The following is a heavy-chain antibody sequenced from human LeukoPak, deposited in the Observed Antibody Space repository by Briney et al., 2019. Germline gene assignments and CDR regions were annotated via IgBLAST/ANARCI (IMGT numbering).Heavy chain of an antibody. V-gene: IGHV3-7*05. Sequence: GGSLRLSCAASGFTFCTYCMHWVRQAPGKGLEWVANIKVDGTDKYYVDSVKGRFTISRDNAKNSLSLQMTGLGAEDTAVYYCARDWNGSGTALDHWGQGTLVTVSS. CDR3: ARDWNGSGTALDH. D-gene: IGHD1-1*01. CDR1: GFTFCTYC. CDR2: IKVDGTDK. J-gene: IGHJ4*02.